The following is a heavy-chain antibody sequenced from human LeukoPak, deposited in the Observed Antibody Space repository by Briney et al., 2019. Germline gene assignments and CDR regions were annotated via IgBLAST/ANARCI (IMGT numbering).Heavy chain of an antibody. CDR2: ISGSGGST. D-gene: IGHD3-3*01. J-gene: IGHJ4*02. Sequence: PGGSLRLSCAASGFTFSSYAMSWVRQAPGKGLEWVSAISGSGGSTYYADSVKGRFTISRDNSKNTLYLQMNSLRAEDTAVYYCAKDLAIFGVVIGFDYWGQGTLVTVSS. CDR1: GFTFSSYA. CDR3: AKDLAIFGVVIGFDY. V-gene: IGHV3-23*01.